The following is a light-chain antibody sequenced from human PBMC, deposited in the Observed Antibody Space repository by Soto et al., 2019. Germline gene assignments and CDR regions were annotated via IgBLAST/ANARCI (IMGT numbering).Light chain of an antibody. V-gene: IGKV3-11*01. Sequence: LAQSKATLALTPERMEIVVCWASQSVSRYLAWYQQKPGQAPRLLIYDASNRATGIPARFSGSGSGTDFTITISSPDPEDLAVHYCQLRSSWPITFGQGPRLEI. CDR2: DAS. J-gene: IGKJ5*01. CDR1: QSVSRY. CDR3: QLRSSWPIT.